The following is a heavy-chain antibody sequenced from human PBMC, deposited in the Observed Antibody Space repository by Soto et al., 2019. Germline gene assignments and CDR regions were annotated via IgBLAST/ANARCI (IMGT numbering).Heavy chain of an antibody. Sequence: QVQLVQAGAEGKKPGSSVKVSCKASGGTFRSYAISWVRQAPGQGLEWMGGIIPIFWTANYAQKFQGRVTITADESTSTAYMELSSLRYEDTAVYYGARDLALSRYHFQHWGQGTLVTVSS. CDR2: IIPIFWTA. CDR1: GGTFRSYA. D-gene: IGHD3-16*02. J-gene: IGHJ1*01. V-gene: IGHV1-69*01. CDR3: ARDLALSRYHFQH.